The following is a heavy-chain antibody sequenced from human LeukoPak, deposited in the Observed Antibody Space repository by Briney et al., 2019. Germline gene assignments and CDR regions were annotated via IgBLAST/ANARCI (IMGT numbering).Heavy chain of an antibody. CDR3: ARSEYSSGWYSAFDI. Sequence: PSETLSLTCTVSGGSISNSNYYWGWIRQPPGKGLEWIGSIYYSGSTYYNPSLKSRVTISVDTSKNQFSLKLSSVTAADTAVYYCARSEYSSGWYSAFDIWGQGTMVTVSS. CDR2: IYYSGST. J-gene: IGHJ3*02. D-gene: IGHD6-19*01. V-gene: IGHV4-39*01. CDR1: GGSISNSNYY.